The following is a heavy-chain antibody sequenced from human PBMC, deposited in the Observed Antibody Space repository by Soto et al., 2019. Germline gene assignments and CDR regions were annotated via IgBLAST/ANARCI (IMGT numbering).Heavy chain of an antibody. J-gene: IGHJ3*02. Sequence: GGSLRLSCAASGFTFSSYWMSWVRQAPGKGLEWVANIKQDGSEKYYVDSVKGRFTISRDNAKNSLYLQMNSLRAEDTAVYYCARRVGDPPIDAFDIWGQGTMVTVSS. V-gene: IGHV3-7*03. CDR2: IKQDGSEK. CDR1: GFTFSSYW. CDR3: ARRVGDPPIDAFDI. D-gene: IGHD1-26*01.